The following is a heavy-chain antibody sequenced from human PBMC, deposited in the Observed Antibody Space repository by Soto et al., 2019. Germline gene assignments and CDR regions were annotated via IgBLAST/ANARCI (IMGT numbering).Heavy chain of an antibody. V-gene: IGHV4-4*02. Sequence: SETQSLTCAVCGGSISSSNCWSWVRQPPGKGLEWTGEIYHSGSTNYNPSLKSRVTISVDKSKKQFSLKLSSVTAADTAVYYCARDLGGVGGATDYCGQGTLVTVSS. D-gene: IGHD1-26*01. CDR2: IYHSGST. CDR1: GGSISSSNC. J-gene: IGHJ4*02. CDR3: ARDLGGVGGATDY.